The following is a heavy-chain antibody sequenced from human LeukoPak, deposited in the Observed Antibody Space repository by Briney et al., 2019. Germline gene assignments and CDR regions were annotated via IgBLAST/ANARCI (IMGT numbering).Heavy chain of an antibody. J-gene: IGHJ6*03. CDR1: GGTFSSYA. Sequence: GASVKVSCKASGGTFSSYAISWVRQAPGQGLEWMGGIIPIFGTANYAQKFQGRVTITTDESTSTAYMELSSLRSEDTAVYYCASEQRITIFGGYHQGGKADHHYYYYYMDVWGKGTTVTVSS. CDR2: IIPIFGTA. D-gene: IGHD3-3*01. V-gene: IGHV1-69*05. CDR3: ASEQRITIFGGYHQGGKADHHYYYYYMDV.